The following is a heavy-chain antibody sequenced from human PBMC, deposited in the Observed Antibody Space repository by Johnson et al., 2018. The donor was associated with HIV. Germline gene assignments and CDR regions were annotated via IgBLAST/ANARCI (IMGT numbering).Heavy chain of an antibody. J-gene: IGHJ3*02. CDR3: ARGGYNWNDFLNDAFDM. Sequence: QVQLVESGGGWVQPGGSLRLSCAASGFTFSSYGMHWVRQAPGKGLEWVAVISYDGSNKYYADSVKGRFTISRDSSKNTLFLQMNSLRAEDTAVYYCARGGYNWNDFLNDAFDMWGQGTVVTVSS. CDR1: GFTFSSYG. CDR2: ISYDGSNK. D-gene: IGHD1-1*01. V-gene: IGHV3-30*03.